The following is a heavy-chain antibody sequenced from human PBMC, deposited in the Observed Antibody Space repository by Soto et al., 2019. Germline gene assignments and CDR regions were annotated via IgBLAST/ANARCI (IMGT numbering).Heavy chain of an antibody. J-gene: IGHJ1*01. D-gene: IGHD3-3*01. CDR1: GGSFSGYY. CDR2: INHSGST. V-gene: IGHV4-34*01. CDR3: ASPFVLRHP. Sequence: QVQLQQWGAGLLKPSETLSLTCAVYGGSFSGYYWSWIRQPPGKGLEWIGEINHSGSTNYNPSLKSRVTISVDTSKNQFALQLSSVTAADTGVYYCASPFVLRHPWGQGTLVTVSS.